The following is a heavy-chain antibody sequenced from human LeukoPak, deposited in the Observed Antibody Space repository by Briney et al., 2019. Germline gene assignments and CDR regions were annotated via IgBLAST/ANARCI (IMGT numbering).Heavy chain of an antibody. Sequence: PSETLSLTCTVSGGSISSGGYYWSWIRQHPGKGLEWIGYIYYSGSTYYNPSLKRRVTISVDTSKNQFSLKLSSVTAADTAVYYCARGAPGRAFDIWGQGTMVTVSS. CDR3: ARGAPGRAFDI. J-gene: IGHJ3*02. CDR1: GGSISSGGYY. CDR2: IYYSGST. V-gene: IGHV4-31*03.